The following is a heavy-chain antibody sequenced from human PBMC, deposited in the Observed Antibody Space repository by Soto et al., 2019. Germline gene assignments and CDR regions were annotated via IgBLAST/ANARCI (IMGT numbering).Heavy chain of an antibody. CDR2: ISYDGSNK. CDR1: GFTFRSSG. CDR3: AKTLTITMIVVDAFDI. V-gene: IGHV3-30*18. J-gene: IGHJ3*02. Sequence: GGSLRLYCAATGFTFRSSGMHWVRQAPGKGLEWVAVISYDGSNKYYADSVKGRFTISRDNSKNTLYLQMNSLRAEDTAVYYCAKTLTITMIVVDAFDIWGQGT. D-gene: IGHD3-22*01.